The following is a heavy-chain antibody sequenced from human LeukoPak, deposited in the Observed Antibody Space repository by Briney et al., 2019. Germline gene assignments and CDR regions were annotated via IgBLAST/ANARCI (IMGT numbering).Heavy chain of an antibody. V-gene: IGHV3-48*01. CDR3: ARDKLGIDY. CDR1: GFIFSSYA. J-gene: IGHJ4*02. CDR2: ISSDSGTV. Sequence: GGSLRLSCAASGFIFSSYAMNWVRQAPGKGLEWISYISSDSGTVYYADSTKGRFTISRDNAKNSLYLQMNSLRADDTAVYFCARDKLGIDYWGQGTLVTVSS. D-gene: IGHD7-27*01.